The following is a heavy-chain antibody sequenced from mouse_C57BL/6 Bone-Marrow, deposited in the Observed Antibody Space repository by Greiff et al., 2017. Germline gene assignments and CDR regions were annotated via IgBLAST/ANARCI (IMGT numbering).Heavy chain of an antibody. Sequence: VQLQQSGAELARPGASVKLSCKASGYTFTSYGISWVKQRTGQGLEWIGEIYPRSGNTYYTEKFQGKATLTADKSSSTAYMALRSLTSAYSAVSFCARAPHFYYGSSHFDYWGQGTTLTVSS. CDR3: ARAPHFYYGSSHFDY. CDR2: IYPRSGNT. CDR1: GYTFTSYG. D-gene: IGHD1-1*01. J-gene: IGHJ2*01. V-gene: IGHV1-81*01.